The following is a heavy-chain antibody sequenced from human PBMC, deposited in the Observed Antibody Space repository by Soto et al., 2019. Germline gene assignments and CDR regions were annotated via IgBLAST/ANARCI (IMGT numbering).Heavy chain of an antibody. J-gene: IGHJ4*02. Sequence: QVQLVQSGAEVKKPGSSVKVSCKASGGTFSTNPISWVRQAPGQGLEWMGGTGSGTGPGNHAQKFQGRLTITVDKSTSTVYMELSSLSSEDTAVYYCARLDSGGFYRYFDSWGQGTLVTVSS. CDR3: ARLDSGGFYRYFDS. V-gene: IGHV1-69*06. CDR1: GGTFSTNP. CDR2: TGSGTGPG. D-gene: IGHD2-15*01.